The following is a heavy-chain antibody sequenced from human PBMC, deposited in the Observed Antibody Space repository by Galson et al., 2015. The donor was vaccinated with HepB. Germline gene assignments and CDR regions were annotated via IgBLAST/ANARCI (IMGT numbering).Heavy chain of an antibody. CDR3: TKISWPYFDY. D-gene: IGHD6-13*01. Sequence: SLRLSCAASGFTFSNYAMNWVRQAPGKGLEWVSTISGSGGSTYYVDSVKGRFTISRDNSKNTLYLQMNSLRAEDTAVYYCTKISWPYFDYWGQGTLVTVSS. CDR2: ISGSGGST. J-gene: IGHJ4*02. CDR1: GFTFSNYA. V-gene: IGHV3-23*01.